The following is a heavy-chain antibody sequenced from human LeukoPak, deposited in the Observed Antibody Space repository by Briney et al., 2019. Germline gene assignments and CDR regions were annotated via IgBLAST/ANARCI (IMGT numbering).Heavy chain of an antibody. CDR1: GGSISSGGYY. CDR2: IYYSGST. V-gene: IGHV4-31*03. D-gene: IGHD6-13*01. J-gene: IGHJ1*01. CDR3: ARYISSWYLDAEYFQH. Sequence: MPSQTLSLTCTVSGGSISSGGYYWSWIRQHPGKGLEWIGYIYYSGSTYYNPSLKSRVTISVDTSKNQFSLKLSSVTAADTAVYYCARYISSWYLDAEYFQHWGQGTLVTVSS.